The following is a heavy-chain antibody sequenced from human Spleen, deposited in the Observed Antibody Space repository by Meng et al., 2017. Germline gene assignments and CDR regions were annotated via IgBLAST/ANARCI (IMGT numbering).Heavy chain of an antibody. Sequence: VELVQSGAEFKKPWASVKVSCKASGYTFTTYTMHWVRQAPGQGLEWLGLINTNTGNPTYAPGFTGRFVFSLDTSISTAYLQISGLRAEDTAMYYCARTKEYYDSSFDLWGQGTVVTVSS. CDR3: ARTKEYYDSSFDL. CDR2: INTNTGNP. CDR1: GYTFTTYT. J-gene: IGHJ4*02. D-gene: IGHD3-22*01. V-gene: IGHV7-4-1*02.